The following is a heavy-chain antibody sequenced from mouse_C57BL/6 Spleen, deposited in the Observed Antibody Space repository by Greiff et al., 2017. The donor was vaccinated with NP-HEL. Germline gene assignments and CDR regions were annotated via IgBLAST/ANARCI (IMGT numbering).Heavy chain of an antibody. CDR3: ARGEVRRPYYAMDY. V-gene: IGHV1-82*01. J-gene: IGHJ4*01. CDR2: IYPGDGDT. Sequence: VQLQQSGPELVKPGASVKISCKASGYAFSSSWMNWVKQRPGKGLEWIGRIYPGDGDTNYNGKFKGKATLTADKSSSTAYMQLSSLTSEDSAVYFCARGEVRRPYYAMDYWGQGTSVTVAS. CDR1: GYAFSSSW. D-gene: IGHD2-14*01.